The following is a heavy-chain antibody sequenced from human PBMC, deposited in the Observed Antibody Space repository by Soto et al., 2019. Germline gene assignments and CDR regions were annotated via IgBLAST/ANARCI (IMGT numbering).Heavy chain of an antibody. CDR2: ISSNGENT. D-gene: IGHD3-3*02. CDR3: VKGGYIFGYCAFDI. V-gene: IGHV3-64D*06. Sequence: PGGSLRLSCSASGFIFSSYTMYWVRQAPGKGLKYVSAISSNGENTYDTDSVKGRFTISRDNSKKTLYLQMSSLRPEDTAVYYCVKGGYIFGYCAFDIWGRGTMVTVSS. J-gene: IGHJ3*02. CDR1: GFIFSSYT.